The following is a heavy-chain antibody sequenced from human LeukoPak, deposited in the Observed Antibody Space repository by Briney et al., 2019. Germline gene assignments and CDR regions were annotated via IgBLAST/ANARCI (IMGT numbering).Heavy chain of an antibody. V-gene: IGHV1-69*04. CDR2: IIPILGIA. Sequence: SVKVSCKASGGTFSSYAISWVRQAPGQGLEWMGRIIPILGIANYAQKFQGRVTITADKSTSTAYMELSSLRSEDTAVYYCAPRLRGRNVDTAMPYYSYGMDVGGQGTTVTVSS. J-gene: IGHJ6*02. CDR3: APRLRGRNVDTAMPYYSYGMDV. D-gene: IGHD5-18*01. CDR1: GGTFSSYA.